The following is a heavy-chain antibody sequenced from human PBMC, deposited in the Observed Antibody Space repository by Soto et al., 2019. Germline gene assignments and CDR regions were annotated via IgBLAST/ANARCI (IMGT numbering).Heavy chain of an antibody. CDR2: INYSGSV. CDR3: AKDANGYKYGSYFDD. V-gene: IGHV4-34*01. J-gene: IGHJ4*02. D-gene: IGHD5-18*01. CDR1: GGSFNGYY. Sequence: QVQLHQWGAGVLEPSETLSLTCAVSGGSFNGYYWSWIRQPPGKGLEWIGEINYSGSVSYNPSLKSRFIISVDRSKNQFSLRLSSVTASDTALYYCAKDANGYKYGSYFDDWGQGTLVIVSS.